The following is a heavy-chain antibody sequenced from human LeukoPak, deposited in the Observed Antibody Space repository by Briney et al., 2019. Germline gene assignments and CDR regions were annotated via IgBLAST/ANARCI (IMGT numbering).Heavy chain of an antibody. CDR1: GGSFSGYY. CDR2: INHSGST. Sequence: PSETLSLTCAVYGGSFSGYYWSWLRQPPGKGLEWIGEINHSGSTNYNPSLKSRVTISVDTSKNQFSLKLSSVTAADTAVYYCARVRGSSGYDGNYYYHYMDVWGKGTTVTISS. V-gene: IGHV4-34*01. J-gene: IGHJ6*03. D-gene: IGHD5-12*01. CDR3: ARVRGSSGYDGNYYYHYMDV.